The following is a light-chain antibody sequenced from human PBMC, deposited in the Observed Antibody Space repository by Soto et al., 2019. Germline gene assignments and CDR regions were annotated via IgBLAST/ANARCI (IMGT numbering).Light chain of an antibody. CDR3: SSHTSYSTRV. V-gene: IGLV2-14*01. J-gene: IGLJ1*01. CDR1: SSDVGGYNY. CDR2: EVS. Sequence: QSVLTQPASVSGSPGQSIAISCTGTSSDVGGYNYVSWYQQHPGKAPKLMIHEVSNRPSGVSDRFSGSKSGNTASLTMSGLQADDEADYYCSSHTSYSTRVFGTGTKVTVL.